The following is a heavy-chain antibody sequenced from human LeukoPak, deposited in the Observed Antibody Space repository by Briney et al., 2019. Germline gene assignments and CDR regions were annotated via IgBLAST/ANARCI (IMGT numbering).Heavy chain of an antibody. D-gene: IGHD5-12*01. CDR2: INHSGST. Sequence: SGTLSLTCAVYGGSFSGYYWSWIRQPPGKGLEWIGEINHSGSTNYNPSLKSRVTISVDTSKNQFSLKLSSVTAADTAVYYCARGNIVATPYYFDYWGQGTLVTVSS. CDR1: GGSFSGYY. V-gene: IGHV4-34*01. J-gene: IGHJ4*02. CDR3: ARGNIVATPYYFDY.